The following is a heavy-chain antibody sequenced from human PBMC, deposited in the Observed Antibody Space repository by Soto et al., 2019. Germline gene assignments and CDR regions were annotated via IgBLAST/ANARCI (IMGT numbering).Heavy chain of an antibody. D-gene: IGHD6-13*01. CDR2: IYSGGST. J-gene: IGHJ3*02. Sequence: GGSLRLSCAASGFTVSSNYMSWVRQAPGKGLEWVSVIYSGGSTYYAGSVKGRFTISRDNSKNTLYLQMNSLRAEDTAVYYCARGPSWSDAFDIWGQGTMVTVSS. CDR1: GFTVSSNY. V-gene: IGHV3-53*01. CDR3: ARGPSWSDAFDI.